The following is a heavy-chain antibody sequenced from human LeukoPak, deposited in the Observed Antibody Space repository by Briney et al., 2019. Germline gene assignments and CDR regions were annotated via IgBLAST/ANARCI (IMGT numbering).Heavy chain of an antibody. Sequence: ASVKVSFTASGYTFTSYGISWVRQAPGQGLEWMGWMNPNSGNTGYAQKFQGRVTMTRNTSISTAYMELSSLRSEDTAVYYCARGYSGWFDYWGQGTLVTVSS. J-gene: IGHJ4*02. D-gene: IGHD6-19*01. CDR1: GYTFTSYG. CDR2: MNPNSGNT. V-gene: IGHV1-8*02. CDR3: ARGYSGWFDY.